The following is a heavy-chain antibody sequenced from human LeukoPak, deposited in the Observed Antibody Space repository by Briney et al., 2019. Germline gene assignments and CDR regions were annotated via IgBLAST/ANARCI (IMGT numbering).Heavy chain of an antibody. Sequence: ASVKVSCKASGYTFISNGISWMRQAPGQGLEWMGWISSNSGNTRYTQKLQDRVTLTTDTSTTTAYMELRSLKFDDTGIYYCARDRLHALDFWGQGTMVTVS. D-gene: IGHD4-11*01. CDR3: ARDRLHALDF. V-gene: IGHV1-18*01. CDR2: ISSNSGNT. J-gene: IGHJ3*01. CDR1: GYTFISNG.